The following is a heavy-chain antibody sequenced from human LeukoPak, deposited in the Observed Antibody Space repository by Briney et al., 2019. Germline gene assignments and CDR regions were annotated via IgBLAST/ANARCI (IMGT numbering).Heavy chain of an antibody. CDR1: GGSISSNY. V-gene: IGHV4-59*12. CDR3: AREGRITMVRGVITHRTNWFDP. Sequence: PLETLSLTCTVSGGSISSNYWSWIRQPPGKGLEWIGYFYYSGSTNYNPSLKSRVTISVDTSKNQFSLKLSSVTAADTAVYYCAREGRITMVRGVITHRTNWFDPWGQGTLVTVSS. CDR2: FYYSGST. J-gene: IGHJ5*02. D-gene: IGHD3-10*01.